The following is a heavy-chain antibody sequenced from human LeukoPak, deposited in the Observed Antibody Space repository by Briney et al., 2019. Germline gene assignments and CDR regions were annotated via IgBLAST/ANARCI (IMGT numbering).Heavy chain of an antibody. CDR3: AKSTIFGEYYFDY. Sequence: GGSLRLSCVASGFTFSSYAMSWVRQAPGKGLEWVSAITVSGGSTYYEDSVKGRFTISRDNSKNTLYLQMNSLRAEDTAVYYCAKSTIFGEYYFDYWGQGTLVTVSS. CDR2: ITVSGGST. V-gene: IGHV3-23*01. D-gene: IGHD3-3*01. J-gene: IGHJ4*02. CDR1: GFTFSSYA.